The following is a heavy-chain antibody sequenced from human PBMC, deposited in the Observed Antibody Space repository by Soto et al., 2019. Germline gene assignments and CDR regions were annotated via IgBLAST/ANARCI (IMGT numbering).Heavy chain of an antibody. CDR1: GFTFPTAW. CDR2: IKSQVNGGTP. D-gene: IGHD2-21*01. CDR3: TTDSYFTSKLVRFDY. V-gene: IGHV3-15*07. Sequence: PGGSLRLSCAASGFTFPTAWINWVRQAPGKGLEWVGRIKSQVNGGTPDFAAPVRGRFAISRDDSRSMVYLQMNRLKTEDTAVYYCTTDSYFTSKLVRFDYWGLGTLVTFSS. J-gene: IGHJ4*01.